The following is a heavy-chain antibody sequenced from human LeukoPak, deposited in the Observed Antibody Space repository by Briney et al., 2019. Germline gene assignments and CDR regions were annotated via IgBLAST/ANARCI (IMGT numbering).Heavy chain of an antibody. D-gene: IGHD2-2*01. CDR2: ISGSGGST. J-gene: IGHJ4*02. CDR1: GFTFSSYA. CDR3: AKGLTGYCTTTSCPTFDY. Sequence: PGGSLRLSCAVSGFTFSSYAMSWVRQAPGKGLEWVSTISGSGGSTYYADSVKGRFTISRDNSKSTLYLQMNSLRVEDTAVYYCAKGLTGYCTTTSCPTFDYWGQGTLVTVSS. V-gene: IGHV3-23*01.